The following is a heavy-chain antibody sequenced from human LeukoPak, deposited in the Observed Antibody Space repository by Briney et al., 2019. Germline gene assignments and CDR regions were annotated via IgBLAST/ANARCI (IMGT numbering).Heavy chain of an antibody. CDR2: IYHSGSP. D-gene: IGHD6-13*01. J-gene: IGHJ4*02. Sequence: SETLSLTCAVSGGSISSNNWWGWVRQPPGKGLEWIGEIYHSGSPNYNPSLKSRVTISVDKSRNHFSLNLSSVTAADTAVYYCARVAAAGTTPRYYFDYWGQGTLVTVSS. CDR3: ARVAAAGTTPRYYFDY. V-gene: IGHV4-4*02. CDR1: GGSISSNNW.